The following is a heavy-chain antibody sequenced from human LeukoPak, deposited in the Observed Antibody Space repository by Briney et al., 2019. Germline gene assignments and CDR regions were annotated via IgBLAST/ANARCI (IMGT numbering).Heavy chain of an antibody. J-gene: IGHJ6*03. CDR1: GFTFSSYA. CDR3: AKAPATGEGYYFYYMDV. CDR2: INGRAATT. Sequence: GGSLRLSCAASGFASGFTFSSYAMSWVRQAPGKGLEWVASINGRAATTYYADSVKGRFAISRDNSKNTLYLQMNSLGADDTAVYYCAKAPATGEGYYFYYMDVWGKGTTVTVSS. D-gene: IGHD7-27*01. V-gene: IGHV3-23*01.